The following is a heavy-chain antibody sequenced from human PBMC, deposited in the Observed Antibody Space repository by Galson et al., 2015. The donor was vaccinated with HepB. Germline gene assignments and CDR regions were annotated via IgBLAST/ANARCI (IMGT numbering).Heavy chain of an antibody. D-gene: IGHD2-21*01. J-gene: IGHJ6*02. Sequence: SLRLSCAASRFSFSSYEMNWVRQAPGEGLEWVSYISSSGDSVYYADSVKGRFTISRDNDRNSLYLQMNSLRADDTAVYYCARVLNVFGDQYMDVWGQGTTVTVSS. CDR1: RFSFSSYE. V-gene: IGHV3-48*03. CDR2: ISSSGDSV. CDR3: ARVLNVFGDQYMDV.